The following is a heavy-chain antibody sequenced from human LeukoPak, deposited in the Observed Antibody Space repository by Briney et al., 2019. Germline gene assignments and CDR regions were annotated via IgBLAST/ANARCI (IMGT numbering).Heavy chain of an antibody. CDR3: AREGSYGDYLTLDY. CDR2: IRPCNDDT. J-gene: IGHJ4*02. D-gene: IGHD4-17*01. CDR1: GYTFSSYA. Sequence: GAPVKVSCKTSGYTFSSYAITWLRQTPGQGLEWMGWIRPCNDDTNYAQNFQARVAMTADTSTKTVYMELRSLTSDDTAVYFCAREGSYGDYLTLDYWGQGTLVTVSS. V-gene: IGHV1-18*04.